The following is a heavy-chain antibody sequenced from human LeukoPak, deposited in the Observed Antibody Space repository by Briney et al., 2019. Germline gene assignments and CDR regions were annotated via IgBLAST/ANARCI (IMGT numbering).Heavy chain of an antibody. CDR1: GFTFSNAW. CDR3: TTPGIAAAGENYYYYGMDV. CDR2: IKSKTDGGTT. Sequence: GGSLRLSCAASGFTFSNAWMNWVRQAPGKGLEWVGRIKSKTDGGTTDYAAPVKGRFTISRADSKNTLYLQMNSLKTEDTAVYYCTTPGIAAAGENYYYYGMDVWGQGTTVTVSS. J-gene: IGHJ6*02. V-gene: IGHV3-15*01. D-gene: IGHD6-13*01.